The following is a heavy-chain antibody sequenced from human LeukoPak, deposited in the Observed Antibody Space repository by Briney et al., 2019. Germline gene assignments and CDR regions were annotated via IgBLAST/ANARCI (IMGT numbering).Heavy chain of an antibody. CDR1: GASISSYY. D-gene: IGHD3-10*01. CDR2: FYISGST. V-gene: IGHV4-4*07. J-gene: IGHJ4*02. CDR3: ARDRGAPFDY. Sequence: PSETLSLTCAVSGASISSYYWSWIRKPAGKGLEWIGRFYISGSTNYNPSLKSRVTMSVDTSKNQFSLKLSSVTAADTAVYYCARDRGAPFDYWGQGTVVTVSS.